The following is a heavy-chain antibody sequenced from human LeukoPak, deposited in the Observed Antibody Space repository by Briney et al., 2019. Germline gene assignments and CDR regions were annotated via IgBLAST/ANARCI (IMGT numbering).Heavy chain of an antibody. CDR1: GFTFSSYA. Sequence: GGSLRLSCAASGFTFSSYAMSWVRQAPGKGLEWVSAISGSGGSTYYADSVKGRFTISRDNSKNTLYLQMNSLRAEDTAVYYCATYESGGYDPGDYWGQGTLVTVSS. CDR3: ATYESGGYDPGDY. J-gene: IGHJ4*02. D-gene: IGHD5-12*01. V-gene: IGHV3-23*01. CDR2: ISGSGGST.